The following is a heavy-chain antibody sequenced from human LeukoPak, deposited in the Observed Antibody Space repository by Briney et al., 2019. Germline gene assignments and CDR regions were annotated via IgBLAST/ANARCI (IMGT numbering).Heavy chain of an antibody. J-gene: IGHJ4*02. V-gene: IGHV3-48*01. Sequence: GGSLRLSCAASGFTFSSYAMNWVRQAPGKGLRWVSYISSSSSTIYYADSVKGRFTISRDNAKNSLYLQMNSLRAEDTAVYYCARDSGYWGQGTLVTVSS. D-gene: IGHD3-10*01. CDR1: GFTFSSYA. CDR3: ARDSGY. CDR2: ISSSSSTI.